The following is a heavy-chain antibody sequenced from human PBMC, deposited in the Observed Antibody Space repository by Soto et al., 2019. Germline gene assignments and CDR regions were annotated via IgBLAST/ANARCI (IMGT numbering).Heavy chain of an antibody. J-gene: IGHJ4*02. CDR1: GFTFSSYA. Sequence: EVQLLESGGGLVQPGGSLRLSCAASGFTFSSYAMSWVRQAPGKGLEWVSAISGSTIYYADSVKGRFTISRDNAKNSLYLQMNSLRAEDTAVYYCAGGGSYPSNWGQGTLVTVSS. V-gene: IGHV3-23*01. CDR2: ISGSTI. D-gene: IGHD1-26*01. CDR3: AGGGSYPSN.